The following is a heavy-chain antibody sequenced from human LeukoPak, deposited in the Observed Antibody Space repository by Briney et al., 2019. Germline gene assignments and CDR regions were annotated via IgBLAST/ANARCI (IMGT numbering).Heavy chain of an antibody. CDR2: IYYFGST. V-gene: IGHV4-59*01. J-gene: IGHJ4*02. D-gene: IGHD3-3*01. Sequence: SETLSLTCAVYGGSFSGYYWSWIRQPPGKGLEWIGYIYYFGSTNYNPSLKSRVTISIDTSKNQFSLKLSSVTAADTAVYYCARVNDYDFYFDYWGQGTLVTVSS. CDR1: GGSFSGYY. CDR3: ARVNDYDFYFDY.